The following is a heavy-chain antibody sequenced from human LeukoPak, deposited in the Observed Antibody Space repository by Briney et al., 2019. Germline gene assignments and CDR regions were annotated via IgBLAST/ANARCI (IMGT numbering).Heavy chain of an antibody. CDR3: ARTYNWNYDY. V-gene: IGHV4-38-2*01. CDR2: IYHSGST. J-gene: IGHJ4*02. Sequence: SETQSLTCAVSGYSISSGYYWGWIRQPPGKGLEWIGRIYHSGSTNYNPSLKSRVTISVDTSKNQFSLKLSSVTAADTAVYYCARTYNWNYDYWGQGTLVTVSS. D-gene: IGHD1-7*01. CDR1: GYSISSGYY.